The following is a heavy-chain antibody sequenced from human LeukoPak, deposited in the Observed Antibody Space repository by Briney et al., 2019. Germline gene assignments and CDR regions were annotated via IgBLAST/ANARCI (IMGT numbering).Heavy chain of an antibody. CDR3: ATGGPQTSGEKRGLDY. CDR2: FNPNTGDA. J-gene: IGHJ4*02. CDR1: GYRFTDFS. V-gene: IGHV1-2*04. Sequence: ASVKVSCTASGYRFTDFSIYWVRQAPGQGLEWMGWFNPNTGDAKYAEKFQGWITMTSDTSIRTAYMEIRSLKSDDTAIYYCATGGPQTSGEKRGLDYWGQGTLVTVSS. D-gene: IGHD6-25*01.